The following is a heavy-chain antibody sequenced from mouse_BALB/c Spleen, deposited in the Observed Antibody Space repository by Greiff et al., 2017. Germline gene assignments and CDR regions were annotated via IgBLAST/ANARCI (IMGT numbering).Heavy chain of an antibody. CDR1: GFTFSSYG. CDR3: ARDLGVDY. CDR2: INSNGGST. Sequence: EVHLVESGGGLVQPGGSLKLSCAASGFTFSSYGMSWVRQTPDKRLELVATINSNGGSTYYPDSVKGRFTISRDNAKNTLYLQMSSLKSEDTAMYYCARDLGVDYWGQGTTLTVSS. J-gene: IGHJ2*01. V-gene: IGHV5-6-3*01. D-gene: IGHD3-3*01.